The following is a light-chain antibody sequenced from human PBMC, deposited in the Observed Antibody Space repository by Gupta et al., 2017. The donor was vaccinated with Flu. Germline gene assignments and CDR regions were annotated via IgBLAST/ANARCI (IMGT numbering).Light chain of an antibody. J-gene: IGLJ1*01. Sequence: SGSSDNIGKNYGNWYQQKPGTAPKLVIYEKNKRPPGIPDRLSGSRSDKSATLCITGLQTGDEADYYCGTWDSSLSEEVFGAGTKVTVL. CDR3: GTWDSSLSEEV. CDR2: EKN. CDR1: SDNIGKNY. V-gene: IGLV1-51*02.